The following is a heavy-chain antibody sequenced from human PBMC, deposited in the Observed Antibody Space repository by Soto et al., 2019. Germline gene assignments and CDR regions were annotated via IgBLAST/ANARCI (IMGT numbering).Heavy chain of an antibody. J-gene: IGHJ6*02. V-gene: IGHV1-18*01. CDR3: ARGRGGWYYYYYGMDV. CDR2: ISAYNGNT. Sequence: ASVKVSCKASGYTFTSYGISWVRQAPGQGLEWMGWISAYNGNTNYAQKLQGRVTMTTDTSTSTAYMELRSLRSDDTAVYYCARGRGGWYYYYYGMDVWGQGTTVTVSS. CDR1: GYTFTSYG. D-gene: IGHD6-19*01.